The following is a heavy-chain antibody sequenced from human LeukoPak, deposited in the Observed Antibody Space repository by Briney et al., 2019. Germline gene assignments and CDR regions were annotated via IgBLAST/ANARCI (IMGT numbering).Heavy chain of an antibody. J-gene: IGHJ6*03. V-gene: IGHV3-23*01. CDR2: ISGSGGST. Sequence: PGGSLRLSCAASGFTFSTYAMSWVRQAPGKGLEWVSLISGSGGSTYYADSVKGRFTISRDNSKNTLYLQMNGLRAEDTAVYYCAKDRVGVRWIYYYYYMDVWGKGTTVTVSS. D-gene: IGHD4-23*01. CDR3: AKDRVGVRWIYYYYYMDV. CDR1: GFTFSTYA.